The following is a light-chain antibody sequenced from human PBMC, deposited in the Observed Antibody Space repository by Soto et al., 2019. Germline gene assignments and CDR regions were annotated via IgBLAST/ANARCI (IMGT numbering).Light chain of an antibody. CDR3: LLAYSGGRV. CDR2: DTT. Sequence: QAVVTQEPSLTVSPGGKVTRTCGSSDGTVPSNHYPYWYQQRPGQVPRTLIYDTTNRQSWAPARFSGSLVGVKAALTLSGAQPEDEADYYCLLAYSGGRVFGGGTQLTVL. J-gene: IGLJ2*01. CDR1: DGTVPSNHY. V-gene: IGLV7-46*01.